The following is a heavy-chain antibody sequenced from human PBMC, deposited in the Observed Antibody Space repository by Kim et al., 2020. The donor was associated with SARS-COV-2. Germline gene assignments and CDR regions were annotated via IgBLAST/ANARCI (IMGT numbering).Heavy chain of an antibody. V-gene: IGHV4-34*01. CDR3: ARFSKFPQLTGDQSPKFDY. J-gene: IGHJ4*02. CDR2: INHSGST. Sequence: SETLSLTCAVYGGSFSGYYWSWIRQPPGKGLEWIGEINHSGSTNYNPSLKSRVTISVDTSKNQFSLKLSSVTAADTAVYYCARFSKFPQLTGDQSPKFDYWGQGTLVTVSS. CDR1: GGSFSGYY. D-gene: IGHD7-27*01.